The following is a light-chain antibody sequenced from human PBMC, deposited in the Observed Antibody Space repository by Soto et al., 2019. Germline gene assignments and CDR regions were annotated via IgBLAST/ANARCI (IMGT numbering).Light chain of an antibody. CDR2: DAS. CDR3: QQRSNWPAT. V-gene: IGKV3-11*01. CDR1: QSVSSY. J-gene: IGKJ4*01. Sequence: EIGLTQSPATLSLSHVDHATLSCRASQSVSSYLAWYQQKPGQAPRLLIYDASNRATGIPARFSGSGSGTDFTLTISSLEPEDFAVYYCQQRSNWPATFGGGTKVDIK.